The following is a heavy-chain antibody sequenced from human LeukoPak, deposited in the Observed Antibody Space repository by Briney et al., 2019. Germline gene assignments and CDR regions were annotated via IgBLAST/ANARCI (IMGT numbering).Heavy chain of an antibody. Sequence: PGGSLRLPCEASGFSFKYAWMSWARQAPGKGLEWIGRIKSKTDGGTTEYAAPVKGRFTISRDDSKNTFYLQLNSLKMEDTAVYYCTTDPAGDSFEYWGQGTLVTVSS. D-gene: IGHD4-17*01. V-gene: IGHV3-15*01. CDR1: GFSFKYAW. J-gene: IGHJ4*02. CDR2: IKSKTDGGTT. CDR3: TTDPAGDSFEY.